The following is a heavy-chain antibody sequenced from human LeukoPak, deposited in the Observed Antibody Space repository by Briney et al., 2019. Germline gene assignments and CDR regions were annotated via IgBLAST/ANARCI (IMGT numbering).Heavy chain of an antibody. Sequence: SVKVSCKASGGTFSSYAISWVRQAPGQGLEWMGGIIPIFGTANYAQKFQGRVTITADESTSTAYMELSSLRSEDTAVYYCARSSHYYDSSGYLSLALDYWGQGTLVTVSS. J-gene: IGHJ4*02. CDR2: IIPIFGTA. CDR3: ARSSHYYDSSGYLSLALDY. CDR1: GGTFSSYA. D-gene: IGHD3-22*01. V-gene: IGHV1-69*13.